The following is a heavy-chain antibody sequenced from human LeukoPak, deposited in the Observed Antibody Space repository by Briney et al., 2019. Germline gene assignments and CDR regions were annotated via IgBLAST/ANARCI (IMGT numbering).Heavy chain of an antibody. V-gene: IGHV4-59*08. CDR2: IYYSGST. J-gene: IGHJ4*02. D-gene: IGHD3-10*01. CDR1: GGSISSYY. CDR3: AGHVGNSGSGSYLTYFDY. Sequence: KPSETLSLTCTVSGGSISSYYWSWIRQPPGKGLEWIGHIYYSGSTHYNPSLKSRVTISVDTSKNQFSLKLSSVTAADTAVYYCAGHVGNSGSGSYLTYFDYWGQGTLVTVSS.